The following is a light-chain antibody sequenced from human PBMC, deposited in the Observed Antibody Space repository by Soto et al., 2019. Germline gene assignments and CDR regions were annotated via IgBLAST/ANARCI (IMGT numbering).Light chain of an antibody. CDR2: GVS. Sequence: EIVFTQSSATLSFSPGERATLSCRASQSVTSNALAWYQQKPGQPPRLLIYGVSSRATGIPDRFSGSGSGTDFTLTISSLEPEDFAVYYCQQRSKWPLTFGGGTKVDIK. CDR1: QSVTSN. CDR3: QQRSKWPLT. V-gene: IGKV3-11*01. J-gene: IGKJ4*01.